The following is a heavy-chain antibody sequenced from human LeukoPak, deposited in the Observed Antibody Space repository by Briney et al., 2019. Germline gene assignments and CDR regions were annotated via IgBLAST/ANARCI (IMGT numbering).Heavy chain of an antibody. CDR1: GFTFSSYG. CDR2: ISYDGSNK. D-gene: IGHD6-13*01. Sequence: GGSLRLSCAASGFTFSSYGMHWVRQAPGKGLEWVAVISYDGSNKYYADSVKGRFTISRDNSKNTLYLQMNSLRAEDTAVYYCAKGGGPGAAALYYFDYWGQGTLVTVSS. V-gene: IGHV3-30*18. J-gene: IGHJ4*02. CDR3: AKGGGPGAAALYYFDY.